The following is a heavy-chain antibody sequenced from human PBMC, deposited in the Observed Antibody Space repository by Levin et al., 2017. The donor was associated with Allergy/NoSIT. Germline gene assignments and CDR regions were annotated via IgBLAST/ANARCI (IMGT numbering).Heavy chain of an antibody. Sequence: GGSLRLSCAASGFFFSSYALHWVRQAPGKGLEWVAVISYDGSNKYYADSVKGRFTISRDNSKKILYLQMNSLRAEDTAVYYCARDSGSGVFYYYGMDVWGQGTTVTVSS. D-gene: IGHD3-10*01. CDR3: ARDSGSGVFYYYGMDV. CDR1: GFFFSSYA. J-gene: IGHJ6*02. V-gene: IGHV3-30-3*01. CDR2: ISYDGSNK.